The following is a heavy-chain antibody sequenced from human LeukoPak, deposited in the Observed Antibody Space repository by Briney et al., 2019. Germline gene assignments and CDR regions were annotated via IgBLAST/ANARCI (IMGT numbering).Heavy chain of an antibody. V-gene: IGHV3-30*04. J-gene: IGHJ6*04. CDR1: GFTFSSYA. CDR3: ARDSDYYGSGSYYSLGMDV. D-gene: IGHD3-10*01. CDR2: ISYDGSNK. Sequence: GRSLRLSCAASGFTFSSYAMHWVRQAPGKGLEWVAVISYDGSNKYYADSVKGRFTISRDNSKNTLYLQMNSLRAEDTAVYYCARDSDYYGSGSYYSLGMDVWGKGTTVTVSS.